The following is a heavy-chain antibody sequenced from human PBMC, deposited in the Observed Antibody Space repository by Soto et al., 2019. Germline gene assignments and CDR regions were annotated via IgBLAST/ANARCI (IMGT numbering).Heavy chain of an antibody. CDR3: ARGPREELLDY. D-gene: IGHD3-10*01. CDR2: INYDGSTT. Sequence: GGSLTLSCAASGFTFSSYWMHWVRQVPGKGLVWVSRINYDGSTTTYADSVKGRFTISRDNARNTLYLQMNSLRAEDTAVYYCARGPREELLDYWGQGTLVTVSS. CDR1: GFTFSSYW. J-gene: IGHJ4*02. V-gene: IGHV3-74*01.